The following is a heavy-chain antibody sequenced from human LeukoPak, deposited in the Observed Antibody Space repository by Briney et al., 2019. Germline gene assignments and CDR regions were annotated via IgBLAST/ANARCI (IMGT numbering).Heavy chain of an antibody. V-gene: IGHV1-3*01. J-gene: IGHJ4*02. Sequence: ASVKVSCKASGYTFTSYAMHWVRQAPGQRLEWMGWINAGNGNTKYSQKFQGRVTITRDTSASTAYMELSSLRSEDTAVYYCALETGPSEYYFDYWGRGTLVTVSS. D-gene: IGHD1-14*01. CDR2: INAGNGNT. CDR1: GYTFTSYA. CDR3: ALETGPSEYYFDY.